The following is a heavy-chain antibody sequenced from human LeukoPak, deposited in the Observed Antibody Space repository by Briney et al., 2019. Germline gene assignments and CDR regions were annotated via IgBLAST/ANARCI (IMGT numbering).Heavy chain of an antibody. CDR3: GRSDSSSWQKAFDI. D-gene: IGHD6-13*01. V-gene: IGHV1-69*05. CDR1: VGTFSSYA. CDR2: IIPIFGTA. Sequence: SVKVSFKASVGTFSSYAICWVRMAPRPGLEWMGRIIPIFGTANNAKKFLSRGTITTEETTRNAYLELRSPRSAAAAVYYCGRSDSSSWQKAFDIWGQGAMVTVSS. J-gene: IGHJ3*02.